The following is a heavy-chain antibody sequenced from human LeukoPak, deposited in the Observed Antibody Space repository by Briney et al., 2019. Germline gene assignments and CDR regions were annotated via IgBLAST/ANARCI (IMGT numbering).Heavy chain of an antibody. CDR3: AAPQSRISSYYYVMDV. J-gene: IGHJ6*02. V-gene: IGHV1-69*01. CDR1: GGTFRSHA. Sequence: SVKVSCKASGGTFRSHAFTWVRQAPGQGLEWMGGIIPVLGIANYAQKFQGRVTITADESTSTAYMELSSLISEDTAVYYCAAPQSRISSYYYVMDVWGQGTTVTVSS. CDR2: IIPVLGIA. D-gene: IGHD2-15*01.